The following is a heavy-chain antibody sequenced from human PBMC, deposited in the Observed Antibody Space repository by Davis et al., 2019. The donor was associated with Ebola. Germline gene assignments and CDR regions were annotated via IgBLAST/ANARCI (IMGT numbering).Heavy chain of an antibody. CDR1: GNSFTSHW. D-gene: IGHD7-27*01. V-gene: IGHV5-51*01. CDR2: IYTGDSDT. J-gene: IGHJ3*02. CDR3: ASLRRTITGMDDSFDI. Sequence: GESLKISCKDSGNSFTSHWIGWVRQMPGKGLEWMGLIYTGDSDTRYSPSFRGQVTISADKSTKTAFLQWSSLKASDTGIYHCASLRRTITGMDDSFDIWGQGTMVTVSS.